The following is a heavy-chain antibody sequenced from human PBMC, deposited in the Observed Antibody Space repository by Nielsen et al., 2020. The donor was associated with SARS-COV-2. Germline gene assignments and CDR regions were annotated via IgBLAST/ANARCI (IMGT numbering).Heavy chain of an antibody. CDR2: ISYDGSNK. Sequence: WIRQPPGKGLEWVAVISYDGSNKYYADSVKGRFTISRDNSKNTLYLQMNSLRAEDTAVYYCAKDARGYSYGYYIDYWGQGTLVTVSS. CDR3: AKDARGYSYGYYIDY. D-gene: IGHD5-18*01. J-gene: IGHJ4*02. V-gene: IGHV3-30*18.